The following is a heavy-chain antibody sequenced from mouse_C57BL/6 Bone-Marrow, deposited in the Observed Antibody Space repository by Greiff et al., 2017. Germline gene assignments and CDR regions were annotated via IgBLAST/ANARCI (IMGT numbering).Heavy chain of an antibody. D-gene: IGHD1-1*01. CDR2: IYPGSGST. CDR1: GYTFTSYW. CDR3: AKIYYYGSRFDY. Sequence: QVQLKQPGAELVKPGASVKMSCKASGYTFTSYWITWVKQRPGQGLEWIGDIYPGSGSTNYNEKFKSKATLTVDTSSSTAYMQLSSLTSEDSAVYYCAKIYYYGSRFDYWGQGTTLTVSS. J-gene: IGHJ2*01. V-gene: IGHV1-55*01.